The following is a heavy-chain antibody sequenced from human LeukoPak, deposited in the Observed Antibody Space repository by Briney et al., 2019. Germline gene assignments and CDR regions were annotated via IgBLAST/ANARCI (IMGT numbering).Heavy chain of an antibody. Sequence: PGGSLRLSCAASGFTFSSYAMSWVRQAPGKGLEWVSAISGSGGSTYYADSVKGRFTISRDNSKNTLYLQMNSLRAEDTAVYYCAKGGSSSGYYSPFDYWGQGTLVTVSS. D-gene: IGHD3-22*01. V-gene: IGHV3-23*01. CDR2: ISGSGGST. J-gene: IGHJ4*02. CDR3: AKGGSSSGYYSPFDY. CDR1: GFTFSSYA.